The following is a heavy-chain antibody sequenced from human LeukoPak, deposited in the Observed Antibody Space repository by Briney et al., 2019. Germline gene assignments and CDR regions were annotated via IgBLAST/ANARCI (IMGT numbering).Heavy chain of an antibody. CDR1: GGTLSSYA. CDR3: ARAATVTVDAFDI. V-gene: IGHV1-69*06. CDR2: IIPIFGTA. D-gene: IGHD4-17*01. J-gene: IGHJ3*02. Sequence: SVKVSCKASGGTLSSYAISWVRQAPGQGLEWMGGIIPIFGTANYAQKFQGRVTITADKSTSTAYMELSSLRSEDTAVYYCARAATVTVDAFDIXGQGTMVTVSS.